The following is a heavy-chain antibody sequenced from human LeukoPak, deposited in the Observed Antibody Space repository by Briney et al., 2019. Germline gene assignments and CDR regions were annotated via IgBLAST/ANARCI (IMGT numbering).Heavy chain of an antibody. CDR3: ARDRSGSDYYYYGMDV. Sequence: PGGSLRLSCAASGFTFSGYSMNWVRQAPGKGLEWVSSISSSSSYIYYADSVKGRFTISRDNAKNSLYLQINSLRAEDTAVHYCARDRSGSDYYYYGMDVWGQGTTVTVSS. J-gene: IGHJ6*02. V-gene: IGHV3-21*01. CDR1: GFTFSGYS. D-gene: IGHD1-26*01. CDR2: ISSSSSYI.